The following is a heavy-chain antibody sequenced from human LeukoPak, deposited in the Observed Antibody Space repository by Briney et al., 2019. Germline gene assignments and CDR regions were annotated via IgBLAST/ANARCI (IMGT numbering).Heavy chain of an antibody. CDR1: GFIVSSNY. Sequence: PGGSLRLSCAASGFIVSSNYMSWVRQAPGKGLEWVSVIYSGGSTYYADSLKGRLTISRDNSKNTLYLQMNSLRAEDTAVYYCARVFAGYFDYWGQGTLVTVSS. CDR2: IYSGGST. CDR3: ARVFAGYFDY. D-gene: IGHD3-10*01. J-gene: IGHJ4*02. V-gene: IGHV3-53*01.